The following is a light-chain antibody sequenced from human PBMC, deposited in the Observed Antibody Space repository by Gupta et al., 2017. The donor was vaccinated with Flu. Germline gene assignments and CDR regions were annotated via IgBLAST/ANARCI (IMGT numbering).Light chain of an antibody. Sequence: PSSLSASVGDRVTITCRASQSISSYLNWYQQKPGKAPKLLIYAASSLQSGVPSRFSGSGSGTDFTLTISSLQPEDVATYYCQQSYSTPLTFGGGTKVEIK. CDR3: QQSYSTPLT. V-gene: IGKV1-39*01. CDR2: AAS. CDR1: QSISSY. J-gene: IGKJ4*02.